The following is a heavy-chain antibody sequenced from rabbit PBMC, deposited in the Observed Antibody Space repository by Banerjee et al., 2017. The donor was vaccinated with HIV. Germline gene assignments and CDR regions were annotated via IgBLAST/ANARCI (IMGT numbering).Heavy chain of an antibody. CDR1: GFSFSYFY. V-gene: IGHV1S40*01. D-gene: IGHD1-1*01. Sequence: QSLEESGGDLVKPEGSLTLTCTASGFSFSYFYMCWVRQTPGKGLEWIACIFTGDDTTYYANWAKGRFTISKTSSTTVTLQMTSLTAADTATYFCARGYVSDKTYYFNLWGPGTLVTVS. CDR2: IFTGDDTT. CDR3: ARGYVSDKTYYFNL. J-gene: IGHJ4*01.